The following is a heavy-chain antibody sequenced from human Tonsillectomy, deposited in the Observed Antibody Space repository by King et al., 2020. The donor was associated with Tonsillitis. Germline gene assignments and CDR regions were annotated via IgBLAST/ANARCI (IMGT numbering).Heavy chain of an antibody. CDR3: ARAVLPAARNNWFDP. V-gene: IGHV1-69*01. CDR1: GGTFSGYG. Sequence: VQLVESGAEVKKPGSSVKVSCKASGGTFSGYGINWVRQAPGQGPEWMGGIIPIFGTADYAQKFQGRVTITADESTSTVYMELSSLRSEDTAVYYCARAVLPAARNNWFDPWGQGTQVTVSS. J-gene: IGHJ5*02. D-gene: IGHD2-2*01. CDR2: IIPIFGTA.